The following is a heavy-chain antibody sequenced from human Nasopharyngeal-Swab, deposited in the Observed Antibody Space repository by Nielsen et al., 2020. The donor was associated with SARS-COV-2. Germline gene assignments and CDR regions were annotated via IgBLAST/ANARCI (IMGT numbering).Heavy chain of an antibody. D-gene: IGHD3-22*01. Sequence: SGPTLVKPPQTLTLTCTFSGFSLSTSGVGVGWIRQPPGKALEWLALIYWDDDKRYSPSLKSRLTITKDTSKNQVVLTMTNMDPVDTATYYCARVSYDSSGYYLNYWGQGTLVTVSS. J-gene: IGHJ4*02. CDR1: GFSLSTSGVG. CDR3: ARVSYDSSGYYLNY. CDR2: IYWDDDK. V-gene: IGHV2-5*02.